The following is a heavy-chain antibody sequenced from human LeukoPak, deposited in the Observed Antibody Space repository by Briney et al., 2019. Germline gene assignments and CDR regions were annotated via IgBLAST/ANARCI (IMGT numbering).Heavy chain of an antibody. CDR3: AKRSVTMIIVDIDY. CDR1: GFTFSSYA. CDR2: ISGSGANT. D-gene: IGHD3-22*01. V-gene: IGHV3-23*01. J-gene: IGHJ4*02. Sequence: GGSLILSCAASGFTFSSYAMSWVRQAPGKGLEWVSAISGSGANTYYADSVKGRFTISRDNSKNTLYLQMNSLRAEDTAVYYCAKRSVTMIIVDIDYWGQGTLVTVSS.